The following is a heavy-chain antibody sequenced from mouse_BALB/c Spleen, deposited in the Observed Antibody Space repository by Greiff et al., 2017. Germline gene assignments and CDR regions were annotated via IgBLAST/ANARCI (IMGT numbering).Heavy chain of an antibody. CDR3: ARTYGYAMDY. D-gene: IGHD1-1*01. CDR1: GFTFTDYY. Sequence: EVMLVESGGGLVQPGGSLRLSCATSGFTFTDYYMSWVRQPPGKALEWLGFIRNKANGYTTEYSASVKGRFTISRDNSQSILYLQMNTLRAEDSATYYCARTYGYAMDYWGQGTSVTVSS. J-gene: IGHJ4*01. CDR2: IRNKANGYTT. V-gene: IGHV7-3*02.